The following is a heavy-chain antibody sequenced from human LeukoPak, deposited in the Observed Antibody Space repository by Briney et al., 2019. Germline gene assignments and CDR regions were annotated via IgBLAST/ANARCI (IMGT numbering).Heavy chain of an antibody. CDR1: GTSISSYY. CDR2: IYYSGGT. D-gene: IGHD5-12*01. V-gene: IGHV4-59*01. J-gene: IGHJ6*03. Sequence: SETLSLTCTVSGTSISSYYWSWIRQPPGKGLEWIGYIYYSGGTHYNPSLKSRVTISVDTSKNQVSLKLRSVTAADTAVYYCARTTEGYAGGPGYSYYYYMDVWGKGTTVTISS. CDR3: ARTTEGYAGGPGYSYYYYMDV.